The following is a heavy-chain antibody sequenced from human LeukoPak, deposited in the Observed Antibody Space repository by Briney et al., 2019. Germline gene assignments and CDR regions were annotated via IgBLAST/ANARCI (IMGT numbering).Heavy chain of an antibody. J-gene: IGHJ4*02. CDR3: AASSGSGNYAYYFDY. D-gene: IGHD3-22*01. V-gene: IGHV3-48*04. Sequence: GGSLRLSCAASGFSFSSRNMNWVRQAPGKGLEWVSYISASTRSIYYADSVKGRFTISRDIDKNSLYLQINSLRAEDTAVYYCAASSGSGNYAYYFDYWGQGTLVTVSS. CDR1: GFSFSSRN. CDR2: ISASTRSI.